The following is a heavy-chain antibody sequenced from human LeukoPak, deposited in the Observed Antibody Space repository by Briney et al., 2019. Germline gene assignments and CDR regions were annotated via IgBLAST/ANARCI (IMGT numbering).Heavy chain of an antibody. CDR3: ARDGLGRLQGAFDI. CDR2: ISYDGSNK. Sequence: GRSLRLSCAASGFTFSSYAMHWVRQAPGKGLEWVAVISYDGSNKYYADSVKGRFTISRDNSKNTLYLQMNSLRAEDTAVYYCARDGLGRLQGAFDIWGQGTMVTVSS. J-gene: IGHJ3*02. D-gene: IGHD5-24*01. CDR1: GFTFSSYA. V-gene: IGHV3-30-3*01.